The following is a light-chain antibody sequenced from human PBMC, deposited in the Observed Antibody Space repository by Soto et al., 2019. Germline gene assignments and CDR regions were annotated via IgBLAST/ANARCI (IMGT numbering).Light chain of an antibody. Sequence: EIVLTQSPAALSVSPGERATLSCWASQSVSTNLAWYQQKPGQVPSLLIYGASTRASGIPARFSGSGSGTEFTLTIGSLQSEDFAVYYCQQYSSSPSFGQGTRLEIK. J-gene: IGKJ5*01. V-gene: IGKV3-15*01. CDR3: QQYSSSPS. CDR1: QSVSTN. CDR2: GAS.